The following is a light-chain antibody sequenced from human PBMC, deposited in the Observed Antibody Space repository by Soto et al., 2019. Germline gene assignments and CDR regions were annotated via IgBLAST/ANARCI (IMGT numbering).Light chain of an antibody. CDR2: SND. CDR1: SFNIGSNT. J-gene: IGLJ1*01. Sequence: QSVLTQSPSVSGTPGQRVTISCSGSSFNIGSNTVNWYQQLPGTAPKLLIYSNDQRPSGVPDRFSGSKSGTSASLAISGLQSEDEADYYCAAWDDSLNGYVFGSGTKVT. V-gene: IGLV1-44*01. CDR3: AAWDDSLNGYV.